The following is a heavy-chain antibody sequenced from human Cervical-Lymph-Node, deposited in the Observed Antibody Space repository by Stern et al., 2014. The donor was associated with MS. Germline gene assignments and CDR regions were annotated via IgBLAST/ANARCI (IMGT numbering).Heavy chain of an antibody. CDR1: GGTFNTNV. V-gene: IGHV1-69*01. Sequence: QVQLVQSGAEVKKPGSSVKVSCKASGGTFNTNVISWVRQAPGQGLEWMGGIIPIFGTALYAQKFQGRVTITANESTRAVYMELSSLRSGDTAVYSCARAAYSTSSYNYWGQGTLVIVSS. CDR2: IIPIFGTA. D-gene: IGHD6-6*01. J-gene: IGHJ4*02. CDR3: ARAAYSTSSYNY.